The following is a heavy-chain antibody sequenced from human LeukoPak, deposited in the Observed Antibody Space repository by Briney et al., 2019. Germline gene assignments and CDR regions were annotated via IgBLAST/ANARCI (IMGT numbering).Heavy chain of an antibody. CDR2: MYTSGST. CDR1: GGSISSYY. V-gene: IGHV4-4*07. CDR3: ARQKTPVTSFDP. J-gene: IGHJ5*02. Sequence: SETLSLTCTVSGGSISSYYWSWIRQPAGKGLEWIGHMYTSGSTNYNPSLKSRVTMSIDTSKNKFSLKMTSVTAADTAVYYCARQKTPVTSFDPWGQGTLVTVSS.